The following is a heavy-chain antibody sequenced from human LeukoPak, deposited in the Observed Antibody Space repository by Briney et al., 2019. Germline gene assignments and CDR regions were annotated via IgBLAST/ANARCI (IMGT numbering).Heavy chain of an antibody. J-gene: IGHJ5*01. Sequence: GSSVKVSCKASGGTFSSYAISWVRQAPGQGLEWMGVIIPILGTANYAQKFQGRVTITADESTSTAYMELSSLRSEDTAVYYCVKSLGTAAALNWFDLWGQGTLVTVSS. CDR2: IIPILGTA. V-gene: IGHV1-69*01. CDR3: VKSLGTAAALNWFDL. CDR1: GGTFSSYA. D-gene: IGHD6-25*01.